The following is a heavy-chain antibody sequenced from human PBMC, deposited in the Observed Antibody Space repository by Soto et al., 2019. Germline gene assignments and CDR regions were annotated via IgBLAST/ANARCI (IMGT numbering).Heavy chain of an antibody. CDR3: ARGRNYYGSGSYYSGYFDY. CDR2: MNPNSGNT. CDR1: GYTFTSYD. Sequence: QVQLVQSGAEVKKPGASVKVSCKASGYTFTSYDINWVRQATGQGLEWMGWMNPNSGNTGYAQKFQGRVNMTRNTSIITVYMELSSLGSEDTDVYYCARGRNYYGSGSYYSGYFDYWGQGTLVTVSS. D-gene: IGHD3-10*01. J-gene: IGHJ4*02. V-gene: IGHV1-8*01.